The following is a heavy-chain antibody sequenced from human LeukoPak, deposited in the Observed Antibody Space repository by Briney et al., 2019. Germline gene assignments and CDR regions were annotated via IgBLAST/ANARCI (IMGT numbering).Heavy chain of an antibody. CDR2: VFHSGTT. D-gene: IGHD5-24*01. CDR3: ARRMATVTDAFDI. Sequence: SETLSLTCAVSGYSISSGYYWGWIRQTPGKGLEWIGYVFHSGTTNYSPSLKSRVTISLDTSKKQFYLRLASVTAADTAVYYCARRMATVTDAFDIWGRGTMVSVSS. CDR1: GYSISSGYY. V-gene: IGHV4-38-2*01. J-gene: IGHJ3*02.